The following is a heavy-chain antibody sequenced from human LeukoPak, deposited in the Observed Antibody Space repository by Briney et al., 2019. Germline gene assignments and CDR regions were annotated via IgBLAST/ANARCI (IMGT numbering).Heavy chain of an antibody. V-gene: IGHV3-7*01. Sequence: PGGSLRLSCVASGFSFNSYWMNWVRQAPGKGLEWVANIKQDGSEKYYVDSVKGRFTISRDNTKNSLYLQMNSLRAEDTAVYYCARGPYSGSYYSYYWGQGTLVTVSS. J-gene: IGHJ4*02. CDR2: IKQDGSEK. CDR3: ARGPYSGSYYSYY. CDR1: GFSFNSYW. D-gene: IGHD1-26*01.